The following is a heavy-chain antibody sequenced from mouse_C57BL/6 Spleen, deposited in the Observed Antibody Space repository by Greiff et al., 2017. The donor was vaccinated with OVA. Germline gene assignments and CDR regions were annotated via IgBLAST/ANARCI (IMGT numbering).Heavy chain of an antibody. CDR3: VYYGSSYFFDY. Sequence: VQLQQPGAELVKPGASVKLSCKASGYTFTSYWMHWVKQRPGQGLEWIGMIHPNSGSTNYNEKFKSKATLTVDKSSSTAYMQLSSLTSEDSAVYYCVYYGSSYFFDYWGQGTTLTVSS. V-gene: IGHV1-64*01. D-gene: IGHD1-1*01. CDR1: GYTFTSYW. CDR2: IHPNSGST. J-gene: IGHJ2*01.